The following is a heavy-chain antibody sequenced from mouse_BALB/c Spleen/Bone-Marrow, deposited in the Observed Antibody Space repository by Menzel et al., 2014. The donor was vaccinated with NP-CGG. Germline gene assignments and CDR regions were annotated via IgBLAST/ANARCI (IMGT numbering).Heavy chain of an antibody. CDR3: ARGNGGAWFAY. Sequence: QVQLQQPGPELVKPGASVRISCKASGYTFTSYYIHWVKQRPGQGLEWIGWIYPGNVNTKYNEKFKGKATLTADKSSSTAYMQLSSLTSGDSAVYFCARGNGGAWFAYWGQGTLVTVSA. V-gene: IGHV1S56*01. CDR2: IYPGNVNT. J-gene: IGHJ3*01. CDR1: GYTFTSYY.